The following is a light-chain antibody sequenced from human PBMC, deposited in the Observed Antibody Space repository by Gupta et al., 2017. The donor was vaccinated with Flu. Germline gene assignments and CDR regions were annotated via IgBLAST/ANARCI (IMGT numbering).Light chain of an antibody. Sequence: QTLLTPPPSASGTPGQRATLPCSGSSSNIGSNTVNWYQQLPGTAPKLLIYSNNQRPSGVPDRFSGSKSGTSASLAISGLQSEDEADYYCAAWDDSLNGVFGGGTKLTVL. CDR2: SNN. V-gene: IGLV1-44*01. CDR3: AAWDDSLNGV. CDR1: SSNIGSNT. J-gene: IGLJ2*01.